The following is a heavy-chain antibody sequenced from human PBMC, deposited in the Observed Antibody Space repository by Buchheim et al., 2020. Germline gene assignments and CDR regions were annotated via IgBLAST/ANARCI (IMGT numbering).Heavy chain of an antibody. J-gene: IGHJ6*03. V-gene: IGHV3-23*01. CDR3: AKLGVQEVLWPIRVPISTNYYMDV. Sequence: EVQLSVSGGGLVQPGESLRLSCAASGFTFSNYAMSWVRQAPGKGLQWGSDISGSGGTTDPADSVKGRFTISRDTSKNTLFLQMNSLSADDTAVYYCAKLGVQEVLWPIRVPISTNYYMDVWGEGTT. CDR2: ISGSGGTT. D-gene: IGHD2-8*01. CDR1: GFTFSNYA.